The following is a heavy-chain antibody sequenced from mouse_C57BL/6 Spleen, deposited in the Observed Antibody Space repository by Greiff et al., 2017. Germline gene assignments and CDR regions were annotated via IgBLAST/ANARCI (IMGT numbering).Heavy chain of an antibody. V-gene: IGHV5-6*01. J-gene: IGHJ3*01. CDR3: ASSSSSWFAY. CDR1: GFTFSSYG. D-gene: IGHD1-1*01. CDR2: ISSGGSYT. Sequence: EVKLVESGGDLVKPGGSLKLSCAASGFTFSSYGMSWVRQTPDKRLEWVATISSGGSYTYYPDSVKGRFTISRDNAKNTLYLQMSSLKSEDTAMYYCASSSSSWFAYWGQGTLVTVSA.